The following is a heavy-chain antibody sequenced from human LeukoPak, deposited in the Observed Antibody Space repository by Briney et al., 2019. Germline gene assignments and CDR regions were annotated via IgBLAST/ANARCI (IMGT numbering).Heavy chain of an antibody. Sequence: SETLSLTCTVSGGSISSYYWSWIRQPPGKGLEWIGYIYYSGSTNYNPSLKSRVTISVDTSKDQFSLKLSSVTAADTAVYYCAREHHDYGDFTFFDYWGQGTLVTVSS. J-gene: IGHJ4*02. D-gene: IGHD4-17*01. V-gene: IGHV4-59*12. CDR1: GGSISSYY. CDR2: IYYSGST. CDR3: AREHHDYGDFTFFDY.